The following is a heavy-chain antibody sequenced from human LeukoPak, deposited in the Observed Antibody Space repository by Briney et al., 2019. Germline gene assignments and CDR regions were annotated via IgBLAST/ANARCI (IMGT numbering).Heavy chain of an antibody. V-gene: IGHV1-69*01. CDR3: ARSSGIAAAVFDY. Sequence: GASVKVSCKASGGTFSSYAISWVRQAPGQGLEWMGGIIPIFGTANYAQKFQGRVTITADESTSTAYMELSSLRSEDTAVYYCARSSGIAAAVFDYWGQGTLVTVSS. J-gene: IGHJ4*02. D-gene: IGHD6-13*01. CDR2: IIPIFGTA. CDR1: GGTFSSYA.